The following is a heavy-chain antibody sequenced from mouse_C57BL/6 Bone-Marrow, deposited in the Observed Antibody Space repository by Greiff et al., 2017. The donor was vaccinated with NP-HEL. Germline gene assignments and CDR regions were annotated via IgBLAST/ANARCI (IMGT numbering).Heavy chain of an antibody. CDR3: ARHDGLYYFDY. CDR1: GFTFSSYG. J-gene: IGHJ2*01. D-gene: IGHD2-3*01. Sequence: DVKLVESGGDLVKPGGSLKLSCAASGFTFSSYGMSWVRQTPDKRLEWVATISSGGSYTYYPDSVKGRFTISRDNAKNTLYLQMSSLKSEDTAMYYCARHDGLYYFDYWGQGTTLTVSS. V-gene: IGHV5-6*02. CDR2: ISSGGSYT.